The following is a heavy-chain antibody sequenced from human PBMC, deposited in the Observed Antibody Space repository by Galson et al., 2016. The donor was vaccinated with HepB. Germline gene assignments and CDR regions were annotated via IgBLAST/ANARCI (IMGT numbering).Heavy chain of an antibody. D-gene: IGHD3/OR15-3a*01. CDR2: IGGNGVVS. Sequence: SLRLSCAASAFTFTNYGMHWVRQAPGKGLEWVSSIGGNGVVSDYAASVKGRFTISRDNSKNTLYLQMDSLRAEDTAIYYCVKCRILISYLFDSWGQGTLVAVSS. CDR1: AFTFTNYG. J-gene: IGHJ4*02. V-gene: IGHV3-23*01. CDR3: VKCRILISYLFDS.